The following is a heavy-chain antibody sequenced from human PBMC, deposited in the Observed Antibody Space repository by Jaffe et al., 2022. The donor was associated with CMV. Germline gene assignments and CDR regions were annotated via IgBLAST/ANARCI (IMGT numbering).Heavy chain of an antibody. V-gene: IGHV5-10-1*03. J-gene: IGHJ6*03. CDR1: GYSFTSYW. CDR3: ARQYYGSGSYDYYYMDV. Sequence: EVQLVQSGAEVKKPGESLRISCKGSGYSFTSYWISWVRQMPGKGLEWMGRIDPSDSYTNYSPSFQGHVTISADKSISTAYLQWSSLKASDTAMYYCARQYYGSGSYDYYYMDVWGKGTTVTVSS. CDR2: IDPSDSYT. D-gene: IGHD3-10*01.